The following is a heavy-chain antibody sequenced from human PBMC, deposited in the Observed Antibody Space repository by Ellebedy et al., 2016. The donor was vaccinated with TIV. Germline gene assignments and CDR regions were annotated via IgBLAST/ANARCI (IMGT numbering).Heavy chain of an antibody. V-gene: IGHV1-8*03. J-gene: IGHJ5*02. CDR3: ARADRVLLWFGESPRYNWFDP. CDR2: VTPNSGKT. CDR1: GYTFTNFD. D-gene: IGHD3-10*01. Sequence: AASVKVSCKASGYTFTNFDIIWVRQASGQGLEWMGWVTPNSGKTGFAQKFQDRVTLTRNTSINTVYMELSDLRYEDTAVYYCARADRVLLWFGESPRYNWFDPWGQGTLVTVSS.